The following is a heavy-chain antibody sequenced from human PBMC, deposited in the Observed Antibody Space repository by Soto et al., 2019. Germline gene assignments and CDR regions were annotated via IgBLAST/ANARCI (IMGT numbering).Heavy chain of an antibody. D-gene: IGHD6-13*01. V-gene: IGHV3-74*01. CDR1: GFTFSSYW. CDR3: ARVAAAPYYYYGMDV. CDR2: INSDGSST. Sequence: GGSLRLSCAASGFTFSSYWMHWVRQAPGKGLVWVSRINSDGSSTSYADSVKGRFTISRDNAKNTLYLQMNSLRAGDTAVYYCARVAAAPYYYYGMDVWGQGTTVTVSS. J-gene: IGHJ6*02.